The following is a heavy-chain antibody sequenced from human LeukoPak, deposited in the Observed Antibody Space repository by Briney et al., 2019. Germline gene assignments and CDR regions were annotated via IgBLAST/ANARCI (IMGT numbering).Heavy chain of an antibody. D-gene: IGHD1-26*01. V-gene: IGHV3-7*01. CDR2: IKQDGSEK. Sequence: PGGSLRLSCAASGFTFSSYWMSWVRQAPGKGLEWVANIKQDGSEKYYVDSVKGRFTISRDNAKNSLYLQMNSLRAEDTAVYYCARDRVGATGNWFDPWGQGTLVTVSS. J-gene: IGHJ5*02. CDR1: GFTFSSYW. CDR3: ARDRVGATGNWFDP.